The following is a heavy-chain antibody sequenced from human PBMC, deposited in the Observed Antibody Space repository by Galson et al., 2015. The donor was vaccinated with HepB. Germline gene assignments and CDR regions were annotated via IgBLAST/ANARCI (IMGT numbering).Heavy chain of an antibody. J-gene: IGHJ6*03. CDR3: AKDEVPAAQGYYYYMDV. Sequence: SLRLSCAASGFTFSSYSMNWVRQAPGKGLEWVAVISYDGSNKYYADSVKGRFTISRDNSKNTLYLQMNSLRAEDTAVYYCAKDEVPAAQGYYYYMDVWGKGTTVTVSS. CDR1: GFTFSSYS. CDR2: ISYDGSNK. V-gene: IGHV3-30*18. D-gene: IGHD2-2*01.